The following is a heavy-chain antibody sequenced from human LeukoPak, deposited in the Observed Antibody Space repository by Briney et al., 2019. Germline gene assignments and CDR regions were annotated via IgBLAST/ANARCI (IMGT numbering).Heavy chain of an antibody. D-gene: IGHD2-2*01. CDR1: VYTFTGCY. CDR3: AREIVLGAKNNQASGCYCMDG. V-gene: IGHV1-2*02. J-gene: IGHJ6*01. CDR2: INHYNGGI. Sequence: GASVTVSCKSSVYTFTGCYIHWVRQAPGQGLEWMGWINHYNGGINYAEKAQGRVTMSRDASISTAYMELSRLRSNETVVYFCAREIVLGAKNNQASGCYCMDGWGQGTTVTL.